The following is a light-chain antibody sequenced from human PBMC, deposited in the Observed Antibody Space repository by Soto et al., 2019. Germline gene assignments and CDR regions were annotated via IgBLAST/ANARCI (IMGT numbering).Light chain of an antibody. Sequence: EVVLTQAPATLSLAPGEIATLSCRASQFLSSYLAWYQQKPGQPPRLLIYGASNRATGIPDRFSGSGSGTDFTLTISRLEPEDFAVYYRQQYGSSGTFGQGTKV. CDR2: GAS. V-gene: IGKV3-20*01. CDR1: QFLSSY. CDR3: QQYGSSGT. J-gene: IGKJ1*01.